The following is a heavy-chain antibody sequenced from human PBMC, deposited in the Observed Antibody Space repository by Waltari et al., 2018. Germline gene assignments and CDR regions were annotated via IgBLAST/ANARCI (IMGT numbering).Heavy chain of an antibody. CDR3: ARDNPTGTGVCHDY. Sequence: EVQLVESGGGLVKPGGSLRLSCAASGFTFSSYSMNWVRQAPGKGLEWVSSISSSSSYIYYADSVKGRFTISRDNAKNSLYLQMNSLRAEDTAVYYCARDNPTGTGVCHDYWGQGTLVTVSS. CDR1: GFTFSSYS. CDR2: ISSSSSYI. V-gene: IGHV3-21*01. J-gene: IGHJ4*02. D-gene: IGHD2-8*01.